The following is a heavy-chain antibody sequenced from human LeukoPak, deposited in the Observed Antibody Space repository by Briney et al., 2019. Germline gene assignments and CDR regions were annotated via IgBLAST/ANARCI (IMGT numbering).Heavy chain of an antibody. J-gene: IGHJ6*02. CDR3: ARDAYGSGSYYEPQSYCYYGMDV. CDR1: GGSISSYY. D-gene: IGHD3-10*01. CDR2: IYTSGST. Sequence: SETLSLTCTVSGGSISSYYWSWIRQPAGKGLEWIGRIYTSGSTNYNPSLKSRVTMSVDTSKNQFSLKLSSVTAADTAVYYCARDAYGSGSYYEPQSYCYYGMDVWGQGTTVTVSS. V-gene: IGHV4-4*07.